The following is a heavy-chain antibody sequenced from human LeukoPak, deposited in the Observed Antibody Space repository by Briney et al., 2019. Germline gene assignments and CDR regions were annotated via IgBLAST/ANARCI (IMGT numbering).Heavy chain of an antibody. CDR3: AGGYYYYYYMDV. CDR2: ISYDGSNK. Sequence: PGGSLRLSCAASGFTFSSYAMHWVRQAPGKGLEWVAVISYDGSNKYYADSVKGRFTISRDNSKNTLYLQMNSLRAEDTAVFYCAGGYYYYYYMDVWGKGTTVTVSS. CDR1: GFTFSSYA. J-gene: IGHJ6*03. V-gene: IGHV3-30-3*01.